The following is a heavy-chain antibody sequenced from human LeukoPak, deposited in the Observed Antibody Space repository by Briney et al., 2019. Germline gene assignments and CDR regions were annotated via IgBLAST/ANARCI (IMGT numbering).Heavy chain of an antibody. CDR2: FYSSTRT. D-gene: IGHD4-17*01. Sequence: PSQTLSLTCTVSGDSLTSGSRYWSWIRQPAGKGLEWIGHFYSSTRTTYNPSLESRVTISGDTAKNQFSLKLDSVTAADTAVYFCARCMSELDYGDYAYYYHMDVWGKGTAVTVSS. V-gene: IGHV4-61*09. CDR1: GDSLTSGSRY. J-gene: IGHJ6*04. CDR3: ARCMSELDYGDYAYYYHMDV.